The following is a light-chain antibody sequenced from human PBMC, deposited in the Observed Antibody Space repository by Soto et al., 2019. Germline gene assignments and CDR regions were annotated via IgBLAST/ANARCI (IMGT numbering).Light chain of an antibody. CDR2: SDN. J-gene: IGLJ1*01. CDR3: AAWNDNVKVPGYG. Sequence: SLLTQPPSASGTPGQRVTISCSGSSSNIGTNTVNCYQQLPGTAPKLLIYSDNQRTSGVPDRFSGSKSGTSASLAISGLQSEDVADYYCAAWNDNVKVPGYGCATGTKVTV. V-gene: IGLV1-44*01. CDR1: SSNIGTNT.